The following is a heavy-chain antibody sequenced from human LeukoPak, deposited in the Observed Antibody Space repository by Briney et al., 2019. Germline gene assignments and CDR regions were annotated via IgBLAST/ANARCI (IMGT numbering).Heavy chain of an antibody. Sequence: GGTLRLSCAASGFTFSKNAMSWVRQAPGKGLEWVSSLSGSGADTYYADSVKGRFTISRDNAKNTAYLQMNSLRAEDTAVYYCAKDPYGTRYFDYWGQGTLVTAS. CDR1: GFTFSKNA. D-gene: IGHD2-2*01. J-gene: IGHJ4*02. CDR3: AKDPYGTRYFDY. CDR2: LSGSGADT. V-gene: IGHV3-23*01.